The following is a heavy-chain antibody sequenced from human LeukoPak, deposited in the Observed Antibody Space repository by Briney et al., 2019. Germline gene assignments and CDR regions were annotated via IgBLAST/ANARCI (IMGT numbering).Heavy chain of an antibody. CDR2: ISSNGGST. V-gene: IGHV3-64*01. J-gene: IGHJ4*02. Sequence: GGTLRLSCAASGFTFSSYAMHWVRQAPGKGLEYVSAISSNGGSTYYANSVKGSFTISRDNSKNTLYLQMGSLRAEDMAVYYCARDGGTKGGYYFYFDYWGQGTLVTVSS. CDR3: ARDGGTKGGYYFYFDY. CDR1: GFTFSSYA. D-gene: IGHD3-22*01.